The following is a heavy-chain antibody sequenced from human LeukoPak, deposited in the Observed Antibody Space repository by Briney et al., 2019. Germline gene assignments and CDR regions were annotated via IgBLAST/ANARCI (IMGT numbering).Heavy chain of an antibody. CDR1: GCTFTSYA. J-gene: IGHJ5*02. CDR2: INTNTGNP. D-gene: IGHD3-9*01. CDR3: ARDFGYDILTGYYTNWFDP. V-gene: IGHV7-4-1*02. Sequence: ASVKVSCKASGCTFTSYAMNWVRQAPGQGLEWMGWINTNTGNPTYAQGFTGRFVFSLDTSVSTAYLQISSLKAEDTAVYYCARDFGYDILTGYYTNWFDPWGQGTLVTVSS.